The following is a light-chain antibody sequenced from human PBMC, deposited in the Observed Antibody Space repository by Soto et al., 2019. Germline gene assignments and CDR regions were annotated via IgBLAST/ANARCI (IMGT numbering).Light chain of an antibody. V-gene: IGKV3-15*01. Sequence: IVMTQSPATLSVSPGERAPLSCRASQSVSSNLAWFLQKPGQAPRLLIYGASTRATGIPDRFSGSGSGTEFTLTISSLQSEDFAVYYCQQYNNWPPKITFGQGTRLEI. CDR3: QQYNNWPPKIT. J-gene: IGKJ5*01. CDR2: GAS. CDR1: QSVSSN.